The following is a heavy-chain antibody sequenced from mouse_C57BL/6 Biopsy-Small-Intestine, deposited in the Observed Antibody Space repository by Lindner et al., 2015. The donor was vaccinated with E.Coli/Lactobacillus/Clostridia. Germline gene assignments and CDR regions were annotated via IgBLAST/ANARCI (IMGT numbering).Heavy chain of an antibody. V-gene: IGHV1-72*04. CDR3: ARFTAVPGSDRGFFDY. CDR2: INPNSGGT. Sequence: SVKVSCKASGYTFTGYYMHWVRQAPGQGLEWMGWINPNSGGTKYAQKFQGRVTMTRDTSIRTAYMELSSLRSDDTAVYYCARFTAVPGSDRGFFDYWGQGTLVTVSS. CDR1: GYTFTGYY. J-gene: IGHJ4*01. D-gene: IGHD6-1*01.